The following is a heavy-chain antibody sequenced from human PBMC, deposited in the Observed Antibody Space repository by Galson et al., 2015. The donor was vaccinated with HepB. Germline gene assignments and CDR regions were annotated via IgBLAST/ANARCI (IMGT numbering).Heavy chain of an antibody. Sequence: SLRLSCAASGFTFSGSAIHWVRQAPGKGPEWVGRIRSKADNYATAYVESLKGRFTISRDDSKNTAYLHVNSLKTEDTAVYYCTRLGDFSGYSSRWGQGTLVTVSS. V-gene: IGHV3-73*01. CDR3: TRLGDFSGYSSR. CDR2: IRSKADNYAT. J-gene: IGHJ4*02. D-gene: IGHD6-13*01. CDR1: GFTFSGSA.